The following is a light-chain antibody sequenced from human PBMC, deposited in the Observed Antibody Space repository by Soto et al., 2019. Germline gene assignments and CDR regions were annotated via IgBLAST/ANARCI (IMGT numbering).Light chain of an antibody. CDR3: QQNYSTPLYT. V-gene: IGKV1-39*01. J-gene: IGKJ2*01. CDR2: AAS. Sequence: DIQMTQSPSSLSASVGDRVTITCRASQSISSYLNWYQQKPGKAPKLLIYAASSLQGGVPSKFSGSGSGTDFTLSICIPQPEDFATDDCQQNYSTPLYTFGQGTTLKIQ. CDR1: QSISSY.